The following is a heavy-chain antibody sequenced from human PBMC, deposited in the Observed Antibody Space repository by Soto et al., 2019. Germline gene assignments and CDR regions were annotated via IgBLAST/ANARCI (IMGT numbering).Heavy chain of an antibody. CDR3: AHRRNYDGSWNEGVFDY. J-gene: IGHJ4*02. V-gene: IGHV2-5*02. CDR2: IYWDDDK. CDR1: GFSLTSRPVG. D-gene: IGHD3-16*01. Sequence: QITLKESGPTLVKPTQTLTLTCTFSGFSLTSRPVGVGWVRQPPGKALEWLVFIYWDDDKRYSPSLRSTLTVTKDASKNQVVLTLTNMDPVDTATYYCAHRRNYDGSWNEGVFDYWGQGILVTVSS.